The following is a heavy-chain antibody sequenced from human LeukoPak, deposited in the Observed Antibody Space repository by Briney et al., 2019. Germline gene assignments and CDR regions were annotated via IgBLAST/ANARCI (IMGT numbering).Heavy chain of an antibody. Sequence: GSLRLSCAASKFTFSSYAMSWVRQPPGKGLEWVSAISDSGGSTYYADSVKGRFTISRDKSMNTVFLQMNSLRAADTAVYYCAKDLGIGAWGQGTLVTVSS. CDR2: ISDSGGST. CDR3: AKDLGIGA. V-gene: IGHV3-23*01. CDR1: KFTFSSYA. D-gene: IGHD3-16*01. J-gene: IGHJ5*02.